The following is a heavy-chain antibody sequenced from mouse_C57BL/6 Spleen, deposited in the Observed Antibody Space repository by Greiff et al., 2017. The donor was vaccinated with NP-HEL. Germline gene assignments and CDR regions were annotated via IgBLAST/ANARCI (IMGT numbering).Heavy chain of an antibody. CDR2: INPNNGGT. J-gene: IGHJ4*01. D-gene: IGHD1-1*01. CDR1: GYTFTDYY. V-gene: IGHV1-26*01. CDR3: ASWGLLYAMDY. Sequence: VQLQQSGPELVKPGASVKISCKASGYTFTDYYMNWVKQSHGKSLEWIGDINPNNGGTSYNQKFKGKATLTVDKSSSTAYMELRSLTSEDSAVYYCASWGLLYAMDYWGQGTSVTVSS.